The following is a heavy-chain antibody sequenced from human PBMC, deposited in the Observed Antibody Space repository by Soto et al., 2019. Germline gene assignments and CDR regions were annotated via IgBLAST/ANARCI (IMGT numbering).Heavy chain of an antibody. CDR3: AKTEGSTWAFDY. CDR1: GFSFSNLE. CDR2: ISSSGNTI. Sequence: VGSLRLSCAASGFSFSNLEMNWVRQTPGKGLEWISFISSSGNTIYYADSVKGRFTISRDNAKSSLYLQMNSLRAEDTAVYYCAKTEGSTWAFDYWGQGTLVTVSS. D-gene: IGHD6-13*01. V-gene: IGHV3-48*03. J-gene: IGHJ4*02.